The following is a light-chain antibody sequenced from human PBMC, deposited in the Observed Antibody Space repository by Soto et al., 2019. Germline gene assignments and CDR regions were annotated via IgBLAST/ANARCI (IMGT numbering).Light chain of an antibody. CDR1: QGISTF. J-gene: IGKJ4*01. V-gene: IGKV1-9*01. Sequence: DIQLTQSPSFMSASVGDRVTITCRASQGISTFLAWYQQHPGTAPKRLIYDASNLQSGVPSRFSGSGSGTEFTLTISSLQPEDFATYYCQQVNHYPLTFGGGTKVDIK. CDR2: DAS. CDR3: QQVNHYPLT.